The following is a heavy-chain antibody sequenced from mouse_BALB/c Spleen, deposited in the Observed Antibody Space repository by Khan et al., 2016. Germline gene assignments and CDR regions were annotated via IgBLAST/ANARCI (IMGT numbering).Heavy chain of an antibody. CDR3: AREGYDYAMDY. V-gene: IGHV2-9*02. Sequence: QVQLQQSGPGLVAPSQSLSIICTVSGFSLTSYGVHWVRQPPGKGLEWLGVIWAGGSTNYNSALMSRLSISKDNSKSQVFLKMNSLQTDDTAIYYCAREGYDYAMDYWCQGTSVTVSS. J-gene: IGHJ4*01. CDR2: IWAGGST. CDR1: GFSLTSYG. D-gene: IGHD3-1*01.